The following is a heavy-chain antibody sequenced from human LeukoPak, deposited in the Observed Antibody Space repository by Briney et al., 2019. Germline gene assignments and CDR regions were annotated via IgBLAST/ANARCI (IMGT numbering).Heavy chain of an antibody. D-gene: IGHD3-22*01. V-gene: IGHV5-51*01. CDR3: ARLYYYDSSGYRDYYYYYGMDV. Sequence: GESLKISCKGPGYSFTSYWIGWVRQMPGKGLERMGIIYPGDSVTRYSPSFQGQVTISADKSISTAYLQWSSLKASDAAMYYCARLYYYDSSGYRDYYYYYGMDVWGQGTTVTVSS. J-gene: IGHJ6*02. CDR1: GYSFTSYW. CDR2: IYPGDSVT.